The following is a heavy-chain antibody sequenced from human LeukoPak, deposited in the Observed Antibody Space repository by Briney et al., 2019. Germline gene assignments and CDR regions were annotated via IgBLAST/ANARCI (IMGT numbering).Heavy chain of an antibody. CDR2: LNHSGST. Sequence: PSETLSLTCTVSGGSISSGGYYWSWIRQPPGKGLEWIGELNHSGSTNYNPSLKSRVKSRVTKSLDTSKNQFSLKLSSVTAADTAVYYCARGGSDYGDYVGAFDIWGQGTMVTVSS. CDR3: ARGGSDYGDYVGAFDI. CDR1: GGSISSGGYY. D-gene: IGHD4-17*01. J-gene: IGHJ3*02. V-gene: IGHV4-39*07.